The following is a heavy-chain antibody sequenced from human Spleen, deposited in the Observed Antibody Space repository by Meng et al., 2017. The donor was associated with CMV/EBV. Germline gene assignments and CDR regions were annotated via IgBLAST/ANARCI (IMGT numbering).Heavy chain of an antibody. CDR1: GFTFSSYA. J-gene: IGHJ4*02. V-gene: IGHV3-64D*06. CDR3: VKNLNADY. Sequence: GESLKISCAASGFTFSSYAMHWVRQAPGRGLEYVSAISSNGGSTYYADSVKGRFTISRDNSKNTLYLQMDRLRAEDTAVYYCVKNLNADYWGQGTLVTVSS. CDR2: ISSNGGST.